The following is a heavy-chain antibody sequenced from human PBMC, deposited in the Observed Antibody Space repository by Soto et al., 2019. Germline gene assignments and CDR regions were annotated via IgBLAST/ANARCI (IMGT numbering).Heavy chain of an antibody. J-gene: IGHJ4*02. CDR2: INAGNGNT. CDR3: ARVTRGPGNDCWSGSAFDY. CDR1: GYTFTSYA. D-gene: IGHD3-3*01. V-gene: IGHV1-3*01. Sequence: ASVKVSCKASGYTFTSYAMHWVRQAPGQRLEWMGWINAGNGNTKYSQKFQGRVTITRDTSASTAYMELSSLRSEDTAVYYCARVTRGPGNDCWSGSAFDYWGQGTLVTVSS.